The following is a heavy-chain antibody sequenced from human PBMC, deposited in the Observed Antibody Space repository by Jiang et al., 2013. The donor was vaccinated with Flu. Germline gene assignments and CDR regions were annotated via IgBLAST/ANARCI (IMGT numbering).Heavy chain of an antibody. Sequence: GAEVKKPGASVKISCKASGYIFSRYYIHWVRQVPGHGLEWMGVINSRDGFVRHAQKFQDRVTVTWDMSTTTVYMELSSLRSEDTAVYYCARGDSLIGGWSHPWGQGTLVTVSS. D-gene: IGHD3-22*01. J-gene: IGHJ5*02. CDR2: INSRDGFV. V-gene: IGHV1-46*01. CDR1: GYIFSRYY. CDR3: ARGDSLIGGWSHP.